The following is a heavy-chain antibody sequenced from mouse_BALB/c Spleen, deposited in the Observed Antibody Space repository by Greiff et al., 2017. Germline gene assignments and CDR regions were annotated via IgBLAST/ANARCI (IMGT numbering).Heavy chain of an antibody. Sequence: QVQLQQSGAELVKPGASVKLSCKASGYTFTSYYMYWVKQRPGQGLEWIGEINPSNGGTNFNEKFKSKATLTVDKSSSTAYMQLSSLTSEDSAVYYCTRSGLLLSFDYWGQGTTRTVSS. V-gene: IGHV1S81*02. J-gene: IGHJ2*01. CDR2: INPSNGGT. CDR1: GYTFTSYY. D-gene: IGHD2-3*01. CDR3: TRSGLLLSFDY.